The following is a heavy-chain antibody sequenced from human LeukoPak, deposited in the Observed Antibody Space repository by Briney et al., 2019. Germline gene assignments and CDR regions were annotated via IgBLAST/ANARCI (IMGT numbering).Heavy chain of an antibody. CDR2: INPNSGGT. V-gene: IGHV1-2*04. Sequence: ASVKVSCKASGYTFTAYYMHWVRQAPGQGLEWMGWINPNSGGTNYAQKFQGWVTMTRDTSISTAYMELSRLRSDDTAVYYCATTGYSSSWYGLGFDYWGQGTLVTVSS. CDR1: GYTFTAYY. D-gene: IGHD6-13*01. J-gene: IGHJ4*02. CDR3: ATTGYSSSWYGLGFDY.